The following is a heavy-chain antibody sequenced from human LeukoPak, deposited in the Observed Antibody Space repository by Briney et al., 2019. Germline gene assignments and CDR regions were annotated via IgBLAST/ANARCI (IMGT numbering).Heavy chain of an antibody. CDR2: ISYDGSNK. CDR1: GFTFSSYA. V-gene: IGHV3-30*04. D-gene: IGHD6-19*01. CDR3: ARLKAVAGPHYYFDY. J-gene: IGHJ4*02. Sequence: GRSLRLSCGASGFTFSSYAMHWVRQAPGKGLEWVAVISYDGSNKDYAASVKGRFTISRDDSKNTLFLQMNSLRIDDTAVYYCARLKAVAGPHYYFDYWGQGTLVTVSS.